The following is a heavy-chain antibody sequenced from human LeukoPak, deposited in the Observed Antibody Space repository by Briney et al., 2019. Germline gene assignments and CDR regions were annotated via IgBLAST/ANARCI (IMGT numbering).Heavy chain of an antibody. CDR2: IFYSGST. Sequence: SETLSLTCTVSGGSISSSSYYWGWIRQPPGKGLEWIGNIFYSGSTCYSPSLKSRVTISLDTSRNQFSLKLSSVTAADTAVYYCARRGMITFGEVISRRRWFDPWGQGTLVTVSS. V-gene: IGHV4-39*07. J-gene: IGHJ5*02. CDR1: GGSISSSSYY. CDR3: ARRGMITFGEVISRRRWFDP. D-gene: IGHD3-16*02.